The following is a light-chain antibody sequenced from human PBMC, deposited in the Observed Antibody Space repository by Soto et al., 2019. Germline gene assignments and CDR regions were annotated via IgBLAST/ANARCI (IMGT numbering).Light chain of an antibody. CDR1: SSDVGYNY. Sequence: QSALTQPRSVSGSPGQSVTISCTGSSSDVGYNYVSWYQQHPGKAPKLMIYDVIKRPSGVPDRFSGSRSGNTASLTIPGLQAEDEADYYCCSYAGGYTFGVFGGGTKLTVL. CDR3: CSYAGGYTFGV. V-gene: IGLV2-11*01. CDR2: DVI. J-gene: IGLJ2*01.